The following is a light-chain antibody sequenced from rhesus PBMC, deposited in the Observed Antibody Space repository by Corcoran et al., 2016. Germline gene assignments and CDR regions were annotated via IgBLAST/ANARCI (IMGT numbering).Light chain of an antibody. J-gene: IGKJ4*01. Sequence: DIQMTQSPSSLSASVGDRVTITCRASENVNNYLNWSQQKPGKAPKLLIYKASTLQIGVPSSFSGSGTWTDYTFTISSLQPEDVATYYGQHGYGTPLTFGGGTKVEIK. V-gene: IGKV1-74*01. CDR3: QHGYGTPLT. CDR1: ENVNNY. CDR2: KAS.